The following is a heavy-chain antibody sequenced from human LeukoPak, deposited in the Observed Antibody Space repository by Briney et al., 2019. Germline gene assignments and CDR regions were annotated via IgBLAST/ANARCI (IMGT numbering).Heavy chain of an antibody. CDR1: GYTFTGYY. Sequence: GASVKVSCKASGYTFTGYYMHWVRQAPGQGLEWMGWINPNSGGTNYAQKFQGRVTMTRDTSISTAYMELSRLRSDDTAVYYCAIRGYELYYYYMDVWGKGTTVTVSS. CDR3: AIRGYELYYYYMDV. V-gene: IGHV1-2*02. D-gene: IGHD5-12*01. CDR2: INPNSGGT. J-gene: IGHJ6*03.